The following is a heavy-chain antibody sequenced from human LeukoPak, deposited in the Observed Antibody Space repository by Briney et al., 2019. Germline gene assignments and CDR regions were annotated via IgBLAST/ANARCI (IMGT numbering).Heavy chain of an antibody. CDR2: ISSRSSYI. CDR3: ARGSSTHEEYYFDY. J-gene: IGHJ4*02. CDR1: GFTFISYS. Sequence: GGSLRLSCAASGFTFISYSMNWVRQAPGKGLEWVSSISSRSSYIYYADSVKGRFTISRDNAKNSLYLQMNSLRAEDTAVYYCARGSSTHEEYYFDYWGQGTLVTVSS. D-gene: IGHD2-2*01. V-gene: IGHV3-21*01.